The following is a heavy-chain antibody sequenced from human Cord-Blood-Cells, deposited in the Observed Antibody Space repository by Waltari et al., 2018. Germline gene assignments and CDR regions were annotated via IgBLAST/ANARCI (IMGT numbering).Heavy chain of an antibody. Sequence: ELQPVQSGAEADQPGESLQFSCQGSVYRLNRYCIGWVRQMPGKGLEWMGIIYPGGSNTKYSPSFHGDVTIAADNSISTAYLQCSSLKASDTVMYYGARPPIDYGDSSDYWGQGTLVTVSS. V-gene: IGHV5-51*01. CDR2: IYPGGSNT. CDR3: ARPPIDYGDSSDY. D-gene: IGHD4-17*01. CDR1: VYRLNRYC. J-gene: IGHJ4*02.